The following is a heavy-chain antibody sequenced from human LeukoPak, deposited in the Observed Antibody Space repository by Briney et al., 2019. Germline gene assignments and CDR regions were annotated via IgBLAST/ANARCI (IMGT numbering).Heavy chain of an antibody. CDR2: IYSGGST. Sequence: GGSLRLSCAASGFTFSSYSMNWVRQAPGKGLEWVSVIYSGGSTYYADSVKGRFTISRDNSKNTLYLQMNSLRAEDTAVYYCAKGAAILYYYYYMDVWGKGTTVTVSS. D-gene: IGHD5-18*01. CDR3: AKGAAILYYYYYMDV. J-gene: IGHJ6*03. V-gene: IGHV3-53*01. CDR1: GFTFSSYS.